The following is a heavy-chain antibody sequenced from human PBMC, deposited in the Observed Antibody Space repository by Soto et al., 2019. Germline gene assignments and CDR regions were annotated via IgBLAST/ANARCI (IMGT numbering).Heavy chain of an antibody. Sequence: QVQLVQSGAEVKKPGASVKVSCQASGDTFNAFYMNWVRQAPGQGLEWMGWVNPNTGLTKYAQKFRDRVTMTRDTSINTAYMELSGLTSDDTAVYYCTTLRLDPWGQGTLVTVSS. CDR3: TTLRLDP. CDR1: GDTFNAFY. CDR2: VNPNTGLT. J-gene: IGHJ5*02. V-gene: IGHV1-2*02. D-gene: IGHD6-25*01.